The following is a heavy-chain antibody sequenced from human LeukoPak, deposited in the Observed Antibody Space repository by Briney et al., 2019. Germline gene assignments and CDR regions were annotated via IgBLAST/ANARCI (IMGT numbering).Heavy chain of an antibody. Sequence: GGSLRLSCAASGFSFSSYGMHWVRQAPGKGLEWVSLIGASGESTYYADSVKGRFTISRDNSKNTLSLQMNSLRVEDTAMYFCAKDIQLSTWGLGTMVTVSS. J-gene: IGHJ3*01. CDR2: IGASGEST. CDR1: GFSFSSYG. V-gene: IGHV3-23*01. CDR3: AKDIQLST. D-gene: IGHD5-24*01.